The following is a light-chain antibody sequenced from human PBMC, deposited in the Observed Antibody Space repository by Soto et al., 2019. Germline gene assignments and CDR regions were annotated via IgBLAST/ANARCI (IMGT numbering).Light chain of an antibody. CDR2: DAS. Sequence: DLPMTQSPSSLSASVGDRVTITCQASQDISNYLNWYQQKPGKAPKLLIYDASNLETVVPSRFSGSGSGTDFTFTISSLQPEDIATYYCQQYDKLPLFTFGPGTKVDIK. CDR3: QQYDKLPLFT. V-gene: IGKV1-33*01. J-gene: IGKJ3*01. CDR1: QDISNY.